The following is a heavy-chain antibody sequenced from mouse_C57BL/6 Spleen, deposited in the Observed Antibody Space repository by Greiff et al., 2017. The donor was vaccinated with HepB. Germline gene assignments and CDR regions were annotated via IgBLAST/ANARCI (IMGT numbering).Heavy chain of an antibody. CDR3: AREGLAGTGWYFDV. CDR2: ISYSGST. D-gene: IGHD4-1*01. CDR1: GYSITSDYD. J-gene: IGHJ1*03. Sequence: EVQGVESGPGMVKPSQSLSLTCTVTGYSITSDYDWHCIRHFPGNKLEWMGYISYSGSTNYNPSLKSRISITHDTSKNHLFLKLNSLTTEDTATCYCAREGLAGTGWYFDVWGTGTTVTVSS. V-gene: IGHV3-1*01.